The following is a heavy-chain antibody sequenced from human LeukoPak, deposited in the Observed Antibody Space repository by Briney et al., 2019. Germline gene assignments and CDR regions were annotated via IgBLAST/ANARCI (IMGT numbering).Heavy chain of an antibody. CDR1: SSYY. V-gene: IGHV3-30*02. J-gene: IGHJ4*02. CDR3: AKGGYSYDSSGHNYFDY. Sequence: SSYYWGWIRQAPGKGLEWVAFIRYDGSKKYYADSVKGRFTISRDNSKNTLYLQMNSLRAEDTVVYYCAKGGYSYDSSGHNYFDYWGQGTLVTVSS. CDR2: IRYDGSKK. D-gene: IGHD3-22*01.